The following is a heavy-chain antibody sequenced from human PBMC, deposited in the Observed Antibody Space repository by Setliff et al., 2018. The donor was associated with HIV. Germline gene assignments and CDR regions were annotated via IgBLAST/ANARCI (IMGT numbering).Heavy chain of an antibody. Sequence: GASVKVSCKTSGYTFSRYGFSWVRQAPGQGLEWMGWISAYNLNTNYAQKFQGRVTMTTDTSASTGYMELRSLRSEDTAVYYCATDAYHDSLTGPTPGAFDSWGQGTRVTASS. D-gene: IGHD3-9*01. CDR3: ATDAYHDSLTGPTPGAFDS. V-gene: IGHV1-18*01. J-gene: IGHJ3*02. CDR1: GYTFSRYG. CDR2: ISAYNLNT.